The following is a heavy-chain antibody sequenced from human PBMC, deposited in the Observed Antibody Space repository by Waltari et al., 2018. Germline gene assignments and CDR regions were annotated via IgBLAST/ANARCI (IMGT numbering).Heavy chain of an antibody. Sequence: EVQLLESGGGLVQPGGSLRLSCAASGFTFSNYAMSWVRQAPGKGLEWVSAISGSGGSTYYADSVKGRFTISRYNSKNTLYLQMNSLRADDTAVYYCAKWRVFYYDSSDWGQGTLVTVSS. CDR2: ISGSGGST. CDR1: GFTFSNYA. CDR3: AKWRVFYYDSSD. V-gene: IGHV3-23*01. J-gene: IGHJ4*02. D-gene: IGHD3-22*01.